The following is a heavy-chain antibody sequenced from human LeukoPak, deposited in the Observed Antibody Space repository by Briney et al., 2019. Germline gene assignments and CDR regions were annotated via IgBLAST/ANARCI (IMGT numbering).Heavy chain of an antibody. V-gene: IGHV3-30*18. Sequence: GGSLRLSCAASGFTFSSYGMHWVRQAPGKGLEWVAVISYDGSNKYYADSVKGRFTISRDNSKNTLYLQMNSLRAEDTAVYYCAKPSEEGDYYYYMDVWGKGTTVTISS. CDR2: ISYDGSNK. J-gene: IGHJ6*03. CDR1: GFTFSSYG. CDR3: AKPSEEGDYYYYMDV. D-gene: IGHD3-16*01.